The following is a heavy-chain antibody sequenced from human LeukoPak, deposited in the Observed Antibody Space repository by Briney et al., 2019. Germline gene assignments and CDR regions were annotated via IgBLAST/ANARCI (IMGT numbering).Heavy chain of an antibody. D-gene: IGHD5-18*01. CDR1: GGSISSSSYY. CDR3: ARDGASGYSYGNPYYHYYGMDV. Sequence: SETLSLTCTVSGGSISSSSYYWGWIRQPPGKGLEWIGSIYYSGSTYYNPSLKSRVTISVDTSKNQFSLKLSSVTAADTAVYYCARDGASGYSYGNPYYHYYGMDVWGQGTTVTVSS. V-gene: IGHV4-39*07. J-gene: IGHJ6*02. CDR2: IYYSGST.